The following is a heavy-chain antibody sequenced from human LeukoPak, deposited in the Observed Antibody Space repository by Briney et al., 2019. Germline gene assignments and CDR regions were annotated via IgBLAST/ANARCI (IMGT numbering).Heavy chain of an antibody. CDR3: ARDREYSSGWNEGNY. V-gene: IGHV1-2*02. CDR1: GYTFTGYY. D-gene: IGHD6-19*01. CDR2: INPNSGGT. Sequence: GASVKVSCKASGYTFTGYYMHWVRQAPGQGLEWMGWINPNSGGTNYAQKFQGRVTMTRDTSISTAYMELSRLRSDDTAVYYCARDREYSSGWNEGNYWGQGTLVTVSS. J-gene: IGHJ4*02.